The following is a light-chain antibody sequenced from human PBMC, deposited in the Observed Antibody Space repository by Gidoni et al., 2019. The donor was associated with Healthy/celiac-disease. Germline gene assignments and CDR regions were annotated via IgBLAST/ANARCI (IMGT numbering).Light chain of an antibody. Sequence: QSALTQPRSVSGSTGQSVTLSCTGTSSDVGGYNYVSWYQQHPGKAPKLMIYYVSKRPSGVPDRFSGSKSGNTASLTISGLQAEDEADYYCCSYAGSYTYVFGTGTKVTVL. J-gene: IGLJ1*01. CDR1: SSDVGGYNY. V-gene: IGLV2-11*01. CDR3: CSYAGSYTYV. CDR2: YVS.